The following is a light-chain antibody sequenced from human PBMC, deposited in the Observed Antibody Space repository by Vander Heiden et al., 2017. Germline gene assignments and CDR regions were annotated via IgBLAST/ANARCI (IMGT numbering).Light chain of an antibody. CDR3: AAWDDSRSGVI. CDR2: SNK. CDR1: SSNIGLYS. Sequence: QSVLTQPPSASGTPGQRVTISCSGSSSNIGLYSLTWYQQVPGTAPKLLIYSNKQGPSGVPDRFSGSKSGTSAALAINGLQAEDEADYYCAAWDDSRSGVIFGGGTKLTVL. J-gene: IGLJ2*01. V-gene: IGLV1-44*01.